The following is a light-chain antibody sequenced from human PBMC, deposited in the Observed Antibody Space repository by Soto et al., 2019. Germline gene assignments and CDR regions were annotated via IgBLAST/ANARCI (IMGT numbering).Light chain of an antibody. CDR3: SSYTSSSTLERV. Sequence: CTGTSSDVGGYNYVSWYQQHPGKAPKLMIYDVSNRPSGVSNRFSGSKSGNTASLTISGLQAEDEADYSCSSYTSSSTLERVFRNGTKVIVL. CDR1: SSDVGGYNY. CDR2: DVS. V-gene: IGLV2-14*04. J-gene: IGLJ1*01.